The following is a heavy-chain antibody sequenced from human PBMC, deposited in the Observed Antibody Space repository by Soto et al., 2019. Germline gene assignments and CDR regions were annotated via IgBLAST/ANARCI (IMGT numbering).Heavy chain of an antibody. CDR1: GGAFSGYY. D-gene: IGHD6-6*01. CDR2: INHSGST. CDR3: AREYSSSSVYYGMDV. Sequence: SETLSLTFAVYGGAFSGYYWGWIRPPPGKGLEWIGEINHSGSTNYNPSLKSRVTISVDTSKNQFSLKLSSVTAADTAVYYCAREYSSSSVYYGMDVWGQGTTVTVSS. V-gene: IGHV4-34*01. J-gene: IGHJ6*02.